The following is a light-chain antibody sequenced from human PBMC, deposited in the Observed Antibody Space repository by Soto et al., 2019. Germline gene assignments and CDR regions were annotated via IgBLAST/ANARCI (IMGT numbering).Light chain of an antibody. J-gene: IGLJ2*01. V-gene: IGLV2-14*01. CDR2: DVS. CDR1: SSDVGGYNY. CDR3: SSYTSSSTRI. Sequence: QPASVSGSPGQSITISCTGTSSDVGGYNYVSWYQQHPGKAPKLMIYDVSNRPSGVSNRFSGSKSGNTASLTISGLQAEDEADYYCSSYTSSSTRIFGGGTKVTVL.